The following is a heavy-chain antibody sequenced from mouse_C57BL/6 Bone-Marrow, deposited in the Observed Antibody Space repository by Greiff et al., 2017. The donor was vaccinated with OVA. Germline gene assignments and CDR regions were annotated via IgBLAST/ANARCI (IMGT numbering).Heavy chain of an antibody. CDR2: IYPGDGDT. CDR3: ARGGYYYGSSVAY. CDR1: GYAFSSYW. Sequence: VHLVESGAELVKPGASVKISCKASGYAFSSYWMNWVKQRPGKGLEWIGQIYPGDGDTNYNGKFKGKATLTADKSSSTAYMQLSSLTSEDSAVYFCARGGYYYGSSVAYWGQGTLVTVSA. D-gene: IGHD1-1*01. J-gene: IGHJ3*01. V-gene: IGHV1-80*01.